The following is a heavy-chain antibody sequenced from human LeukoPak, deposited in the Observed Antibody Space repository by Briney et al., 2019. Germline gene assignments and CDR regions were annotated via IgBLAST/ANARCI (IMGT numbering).Heavy chain of an antibody. J-gene: IGHJ4*02. D-gene: IGHD3-16*01. CDR1: GFVFSIYT. Sequence: GGSLRLSCSASGFVFSIYTMYWVRQTPGKGPEYVSTISGSGNGFSIYYADSVKGRFTISRDDSKSILYLQMNGLRSEDTAVYYCVKDFGRVRGTPDSWGQGALVTVSS. CDR3: VKDFGRVRGTPDS. V-gene: IGHV3-64D*06. CDR2: ISGSGNGFSI.